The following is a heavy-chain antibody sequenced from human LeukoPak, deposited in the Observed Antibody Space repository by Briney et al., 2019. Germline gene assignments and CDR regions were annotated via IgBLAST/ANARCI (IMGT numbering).Heavy chain of an antibody. Sequence: ASVKVSCKASGYTFTGYYMHWVRQAPGQGLEWMGWINPNSGGTNYAQKFQGRVTMTRDTSISTAYMELSRLRSDDTAVYYRARVGGDYVWGSYRPHAFDYWGQGTPVTVSS. V-gene: IGHV1-2*02. CDR1: GYTFTGYY. CDR2: INPNSGGT. J-gene: IGHJ4*02. D-gene: IGHD3-16*02. CDR3: ARVGGDYVWGSYRPHAFDY.